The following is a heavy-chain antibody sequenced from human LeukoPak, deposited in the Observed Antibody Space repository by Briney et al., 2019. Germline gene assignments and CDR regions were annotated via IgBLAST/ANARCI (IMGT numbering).Heavy chain of an antibody. CDR2: IIPIFGSA. CDR3: ARAYMTATRHFDY. D-gene: IGHD2-21*02. Sequence: SVKVSCKASGYTFTSYDISWVRQAPGQGLEWMGGIIPIFGSANYAQKFQGRVTITADESTSTAYMELSSLRSEDTAMYYCARAYMTATRHFDYWGQGTLVTVSS. J-gene: IGHJ4*02. CDR1: GYTFTSYD. V-gene: IGHV1-69*13.